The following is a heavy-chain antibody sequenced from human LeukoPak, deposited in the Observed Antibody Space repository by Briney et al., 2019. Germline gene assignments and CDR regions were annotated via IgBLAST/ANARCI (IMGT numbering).Heavy chain of an antibody. D-gene: IGHD2-15*01. V-gene: IGHV4-59*01. CDR3: ARADITHAFDI. Sequence: PSETLSLTCTVSGGSISSYYWSWIRQPPGKGLEWIGYIYYSGSTNYSPSLKSRVTISVDTSKNQFSLKLSSVTAADTAVYYCARADITHAFDIWGQGTMVTVSS. CDR2: IYYSGST. CDR1: GGSISSYY. J-gene: IGHJ3*02.